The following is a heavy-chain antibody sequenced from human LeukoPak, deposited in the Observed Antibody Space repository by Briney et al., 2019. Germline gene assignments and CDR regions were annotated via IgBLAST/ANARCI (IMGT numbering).Heavy chain of an antibody. Sequence: PLETLSLTCTVSGGSISSYYWSWIRQPPGKGLEWIGYIYYSGSTNYNPSLKSRVTISVDTSKNQFSLKLSSVTAADTAVYYCASISVAAHYYFDYWGQGTLVTVSS. J-gene: IGHJ4*02. V-gene: IGHV4-59*01. D-gene: IGHD4-23*01. CDR1: GGSISSYY. CDR3: ASISVAAHYYFDY. CDR2: IYYSGST.